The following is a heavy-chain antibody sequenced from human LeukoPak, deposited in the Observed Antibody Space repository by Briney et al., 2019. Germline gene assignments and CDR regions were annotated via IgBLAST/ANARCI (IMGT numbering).Heavy chain of an antibody. CDR3: ARGDYSNYHNWFDP. Sequence: SVKVSCKATGGTFSSYAISWVRQAPGQGLEWMGGIIPIFGTANYAQKFQGRVTITTDESTSTAYMELSSLRSEDTAVYYCARGDYSNYHNWFDPWGQGTLVTVSS. D-gene: IGHD4-11*01. V-gene: IGHV1-69*05. CDR2: IIPIFGTA. CDR1: GGTFSSYA. J-gene: IGHJ5*02.